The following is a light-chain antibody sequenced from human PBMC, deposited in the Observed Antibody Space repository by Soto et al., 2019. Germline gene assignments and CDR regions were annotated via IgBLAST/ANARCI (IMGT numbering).Light chain of an antibody. J-gene: IGKJ1*01. V-gene: IGKV1-5*01. CDR3: QQYNRYSGT. CDR2: DAS. Sequence: DIQMTQSPSTLSASVGDRVTITCRASQSINSWLAWYQQKPGKAPKLLIYDASSLESGVPSRFSGSGSGTEFTLTISSLQPDDFATYYCQQYNRYSGTFGQGTKVEIK. CDR1: QSINSW.